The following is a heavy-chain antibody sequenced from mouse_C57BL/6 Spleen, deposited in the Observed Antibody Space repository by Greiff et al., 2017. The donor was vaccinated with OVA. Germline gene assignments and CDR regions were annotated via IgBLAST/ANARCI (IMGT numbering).Heavy chain of an antibody. V-gene: IGHV5-4*01. CDR1: GFTFSSYA. D-gene: IGHD1-3*01. Sequence: EVHLVESGGGLVKPGGSLKLSCAASGFTFSSYAMSWVRQTPEKRLEWVATISDGGSYTYYPDNVKGRFTISRDNAKNNLYLQMSHLKSEDTAMYYCAREGSGHFDYWGQGTTLTVSS. J-gene: IGHJ2*01. CDR3: AREGSGHFDY. CDR2: ISDGGSYT.